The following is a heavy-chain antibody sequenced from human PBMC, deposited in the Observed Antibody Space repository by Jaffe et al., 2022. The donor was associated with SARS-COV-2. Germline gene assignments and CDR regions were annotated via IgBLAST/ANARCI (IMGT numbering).Heavy chain of an antibody. CDR3: AARPLNYYGSGPYDY. CDR2: ISGSGGST. Sequence: EVQLLESGGGLVQPGGSLRLSCAASGFTFSSYAMSWVRQAPGKGLEWVSAISGSGGSTYYADSVKGRFTISRDNSKNTLYLQMNSLRAEDTAVYYCAARPLNYYGSGPYDYWGQGTLVTVSS. CDR1: GFTFSSYA. V-gene: IGHV3-23*01. J-gene: IGHJ4*02. D-gene: IGHD3-10*01.